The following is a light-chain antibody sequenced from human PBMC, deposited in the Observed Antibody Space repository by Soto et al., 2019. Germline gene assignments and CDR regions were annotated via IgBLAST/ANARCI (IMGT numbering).Light chain of an antibody. J-gene: IGLJ2*01. CDR3: AAWDDSLSGLVV. CDR1: SSNIGNNY. Sequence: QSVLTQPPSASGAPGQRVTISCSGSSSNIGNNYVYWYQQFPGTAPKLLIYRSDQRPSGVPDRFSGSKSGTSASLAISGLRSEDEADYYCAAWDDSLSGLVVFGGGTQLTVL. V-gene: IGLV1-47*01. CDR2: RSD.